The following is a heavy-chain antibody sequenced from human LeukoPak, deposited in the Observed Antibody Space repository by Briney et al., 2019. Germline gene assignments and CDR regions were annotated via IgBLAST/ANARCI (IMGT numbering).Heavy chain of an antibody. J-gene: IGHJ6*03. CDR1: GGSFSGYY. V-gene: IGHV4-34*01. Sequence: ASETLSLTCAVYGGSFSGYYWSWIRQPPGKGLEWIGEINHSGSTNYNPSLKSRVTISVDTSKNQFSLKLSSVTAADTAVYYCARGRITMVQGVIRWNYYYYMDVWGKGTTVTVSS. CDR3: ARGRITMVQGVIRWNYYYYMDV. D-gene: IGHD3-10*01. CDR2: INHSGST.